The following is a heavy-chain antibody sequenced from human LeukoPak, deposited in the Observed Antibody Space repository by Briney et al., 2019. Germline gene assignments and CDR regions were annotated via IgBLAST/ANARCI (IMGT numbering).Heavy chain of an antibody. D-gene: IGHD1-1*01. CDR1: GESFSGYY. J-gene: IGHJ3*02. V-gene: IGHV4-34*01. Sequence: SETLSLTCDVYGESFSGYYWSWIRQSPGKGLEWIGEINHSGSTNYNPSLKSRVTISVDTSKNQFSLKLSSVTAADTAVYYCARGSGGERAFDIWGQGTMVTVSS. CDR2: INHSGST. CDR3: ARGSGGERAFDI.